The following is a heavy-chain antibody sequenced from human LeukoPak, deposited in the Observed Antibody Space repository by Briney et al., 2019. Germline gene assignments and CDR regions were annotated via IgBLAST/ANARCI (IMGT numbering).Heavy chain of an antibody. J-gene: IGHJ3*02. CDR2: IYTSGST. D-gene: IGHD5-24*01. CDR1: GGSISSGLYY. CDR3: ARVRRDGYNFAFDI. Sequence: PSETLSLTCTVSGGSISSGLYYWSWIRQPAGKGLEWIGRIYTSGSTNYNPSLKSRVTISVDTSKNQFSLKLSSVTAADTAVYYCARVRRDGYNFAFDIWGQGTMVTVSS. V-gene: IGHV4-61*02.